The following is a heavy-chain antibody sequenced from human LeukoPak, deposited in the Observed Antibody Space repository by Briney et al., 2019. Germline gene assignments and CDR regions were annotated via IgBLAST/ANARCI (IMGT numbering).Heavy chain of an antibody. CDR3: ARDASPTVPADLWYYYGMDV. J-gene: IGHJ6*02. V-gene: IGHV3-30*02. CDR2: IRFDELDR. Sequence: GGSLRLSCAASGFTFRTYGMHWVRQAPGKGLEWVSFIRFDELDRYYADSVKGRFFISRDNSRSTLYLQMNSLRAEDTAVYYCARDASPTVPADLWYYYGMDVWGQGTTVTVSS. CDR1: GFTFRTYG. D-gene: IGHD4-17*01.